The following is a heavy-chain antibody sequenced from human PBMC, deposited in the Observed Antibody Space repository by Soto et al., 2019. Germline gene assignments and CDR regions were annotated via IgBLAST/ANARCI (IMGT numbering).Heavy chain of an antibody. CDR2: VYYSGNT. Sequence: SETLSLTCTVSGGSLSSYYWTWIRQPPGKGLEWIGYVYYSGNTNYNPSLKSRVTVSVDMSKNQFSLRLTSVTAIDTAVYYCVRAGGVPSSSPGVAYWGQGILVTVSS. J-gene: IGHJ4*02. CDR1: GGSLSSYY. CDR3: VRAGGVPSSSPGVAY. D-gene: IGHD6-13*01. V-gene: IGHV4-59*08.